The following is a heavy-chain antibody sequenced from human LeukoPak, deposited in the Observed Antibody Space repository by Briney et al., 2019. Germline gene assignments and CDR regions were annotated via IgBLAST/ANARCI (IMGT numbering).Heavy chain of an antibody. D-gene: IGHD2-2*01. CDR2: ISGSGGST. J-gene: IGHJ3*02. CDR3: ANTVVVPAAMGYDFWSGLYAFDI. Sequence: GGSLRLSCAASGFTFSSYAMSWVRQAPGKGLEWVSAISGSGGSTYYADSMKGRFTISRDNSKNTLYLQMNSLRAEDTAVYYCANTVVVPAAMGYDFWSGLYAFDIWGQGTMVTVSS. V-gene: IGHV3-23*01. CDR1: GFTFSSYA.